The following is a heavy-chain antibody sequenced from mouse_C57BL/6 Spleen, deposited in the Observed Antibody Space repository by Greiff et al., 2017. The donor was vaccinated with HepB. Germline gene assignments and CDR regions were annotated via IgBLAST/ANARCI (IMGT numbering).Heavy chain of an antibody. V-gene: IGHV1-18*01. CDR3: ARSPRQLSYYYAMDY. CDR1: GYTFTDYN. CDR2: INPNNGGT. D-gene: IGHD3-2*02. Sequence: EVQLQQSGPELVKPGASVKIPCKASGYTFTDYNMDWVKQSHGKSLEWIGDINPNNGGTIYNQKFKGKATLTVDKSSSTAYMELRSLTSEDTAVYYCARSPRQLSYYYAMDYWGQGTSVTVSS. J-gene: IGHJ4*01.